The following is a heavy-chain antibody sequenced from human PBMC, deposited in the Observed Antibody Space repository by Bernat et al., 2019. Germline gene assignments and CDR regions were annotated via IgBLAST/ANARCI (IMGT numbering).Heavy chain of an antibody. CDR1: GFTFSIYV. CDR3: SRGLGTVGTTTLDY. D-gene: IGHD1-26*01. CDR2: IQYDGSNK. V-gene: IGHV3-30*02. Sequence: QMQVVQSGGGVVQPGGSLRLSCAASGFTFSIYVMHWVRQAPGKGLEWVAFIQYDGSNKYYADSVKGRFTISRDNSKNTLYLQMNSLRAEDTAVYYCSRGLGTVGTTTLDYWGRGTLVTVSS. J-gene: IGHJ4*02.